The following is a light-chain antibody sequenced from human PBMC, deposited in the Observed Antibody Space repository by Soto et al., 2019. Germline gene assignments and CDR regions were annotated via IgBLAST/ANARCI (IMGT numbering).Light chain of an antibody. CDR3: MQALQTPPT. CDR1: QSLLHSNGYNY. V-gene: IGKV2-28*01. CDR2: LGS. Sequence: DIVMTQSPLSLPVTPGEPASISCRSSQSLLHSNGYNYLDWYLQKPGQSPQLLIYLGSNRASGVPDRLSGSGSGTDFTLKISRGEAEDVGVYYCMQALQTPPTFGQGTKLEIK. J-gene: IGKJ2*01.